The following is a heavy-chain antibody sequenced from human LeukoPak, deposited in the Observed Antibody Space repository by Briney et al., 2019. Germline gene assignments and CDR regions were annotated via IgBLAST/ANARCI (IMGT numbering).Heavy chain of an antibody. CDR1: GFTFSSYG. J-gene: IGHJ4*02. V-gene: IGHV3-23*01. Sequence: GGSLRLSCAASGFTFSSYGMSWVRQAPEKGLEWVSVSIGSGGSTYYADSVKGRFTISRDNSKNMLYLQMNSLRAEDTAIYYCAKGRDSNGYYYDYWGQGTLVTVSS. D-gene: IGHD3-22*01. CDR2: SIGSGGST. CDR3: AKGRDSNGYYYDY.